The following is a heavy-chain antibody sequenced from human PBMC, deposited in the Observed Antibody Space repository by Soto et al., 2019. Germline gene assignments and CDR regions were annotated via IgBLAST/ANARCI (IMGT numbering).Heavy chain of an antibody. Sequence: QVQLQESGPGLVKPSETLSLTCAVSGGSISISNWWSWVRQTPGKGLEWIGQIHPSGSTNYSPSLTGRFTISVDKSKNQFSLKMNSVTAADTAVYYCARGGYYFYMDVWGKGTTVTVSS. CDR3: ARGGYYFYMDV. D-gene: IGHD1-26*01. CDR2: IHPSGST. V-gene: IGHV4-4*02. J-gene: IGHJ6*03. CDR1: GGSISISNW.